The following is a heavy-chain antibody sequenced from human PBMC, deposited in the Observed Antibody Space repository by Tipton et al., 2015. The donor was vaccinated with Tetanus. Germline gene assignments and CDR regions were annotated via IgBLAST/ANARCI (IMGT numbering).Heavy chain of an antibody. D-gene: IGHD3-22*01. CDR2: MNPASGNT. CDR1: GYTFTSYD. J-gene: IGHJ4*02. CDR3: ARGMDYDSSGIDDF. Sequence: QSGPEVKKPGASVRVSCKASGYTFTSYDINWVRQATGQGFEWMGWMNPASGNTGYAQKFQGRVTMTRDTSMSTAFMEVTRLGSEDTAIYYCARGMDYDSSGIDDFWGQGTLVTVSS. V-gene: IGHV1-8*01.